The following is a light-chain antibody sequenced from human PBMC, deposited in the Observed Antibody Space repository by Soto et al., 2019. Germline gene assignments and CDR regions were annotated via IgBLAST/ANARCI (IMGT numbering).Light chain of an antibody. CDR1: SSDVGGYNY. J-gene: IGLJ1*01. V-gene: IGLV2-14*01. CDR3: SSYTNKPTLDYV. CDR2: EVY. Sequence: QSALTQPASVSGSPGQSITISCTGTSSDVGGYNYVSWYQQHPGKVPKLMIYEVYNRPSGVSNRFSGSKSGNTSSLTISGLQAEDESDYYCSSYTNKPTLDYVFVTGTKLTVL.